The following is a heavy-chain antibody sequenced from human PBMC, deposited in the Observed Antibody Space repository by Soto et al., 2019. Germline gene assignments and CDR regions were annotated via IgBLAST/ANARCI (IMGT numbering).Heavy chain of an antibody. CDR2: ISAYNGNT. V-gene: IGHV1-18*04. CDR3: AREVYGGNSGWFDP. Sequence: ASVKVSCKASGYTFTGYYVNWARQAPGQGLEWMGWISAYNGNTNYAQKLQGRVTMTTDTSTSTAYMELRSLRSDDTAVYYCAREVYGGNSGWFDPWGQGTLVTVSS. CDR1: GYTFTGYY. D-gene: IGHD4-17*01. J-gene: IGHJ5*02.